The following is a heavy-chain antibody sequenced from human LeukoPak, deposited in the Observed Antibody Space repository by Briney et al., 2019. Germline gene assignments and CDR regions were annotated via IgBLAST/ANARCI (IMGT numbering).Heavy chain of an antibody. CDR3: ARSPPLELNYYYGMDV. V-gene: IGHV3-30*03. CDR2: ISYDGSNK. D-gene: IGHD1-7*01. Sequence: GGSLRLSCAASGFTFSSYGMHWVRQAPGKGLEWVAVISYDGSNKYYADSVKGRFTISRDNSKNTLYLQMNSLRAEDTAVYYCARSPPLELNYYYGMDVWGQGTTVTVSS. J-gene: IGHJ6*02. CDR1: GFTFSSYG.